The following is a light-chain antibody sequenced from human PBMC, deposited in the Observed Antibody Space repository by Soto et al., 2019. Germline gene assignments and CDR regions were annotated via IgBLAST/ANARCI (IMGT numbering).Light chain of an antibody. J-gene: IGKJ1*01. CDR2: AAS. V-gene: IGKV1-39*01. Sequence: DIQMTQSPSSLFASVGDRVTITCRASQSIVTYLNWYLQKPGKATKLMIYAASNLQSGVPSRFSGSGSGTDFTLTISSLQPEDFATYFCQQSYSTHPWTFGQGTKVDIK. CDR3: QQSYSTHPWT. CDR1: QSIVTY.